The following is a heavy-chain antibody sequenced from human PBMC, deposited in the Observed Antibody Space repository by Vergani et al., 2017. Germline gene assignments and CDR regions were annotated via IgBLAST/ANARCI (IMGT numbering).Heavy chain of an antibody. CDR3: ARITLGIGRDYYYGMDV. Sequence: QVQLVESGGGLVKPGGSLRLSCAASGFTFSDYYMSWIRQAPGKGLEWVSYISSSSSYTNYADSVKGRFTISRDNAKNSLYLQMNSLRAEDTAVYYCARITLGIGRDYYYGMDVWGQGTTVTVSS. V-gene: IGHV3-11*06. J-gene: IGHJ6*02. CDR1: GFTFSDYY. D-gene: IGHD6-13*01. CDR2: ISSSSSYT.